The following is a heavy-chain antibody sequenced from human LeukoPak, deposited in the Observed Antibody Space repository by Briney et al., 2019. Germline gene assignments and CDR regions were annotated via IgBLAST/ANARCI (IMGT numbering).Heavy chain of an antibody. V-gene: IGHV3-48*04. CDR1: GFTFSSYS. CDR3: ASSHLAYCSGGSCYSGY. CDR2: ISSSSSTI. Sequence: GGSLRLSCAASGFTFSSYSMNWVCQAPGKGPEWVSYISSSSSTIYYADSVKGRFTISRDNAKNSLYLQMNSLRAEDTAVYYCASSHLAYCSGGSCYSGYWGQGTLVTVSS. J-gene: IGHJ4*02. D-gene: IGHD2-15*01.